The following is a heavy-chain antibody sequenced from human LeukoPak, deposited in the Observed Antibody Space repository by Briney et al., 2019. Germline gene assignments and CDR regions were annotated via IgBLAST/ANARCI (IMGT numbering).Heavy chain of an antibody. Sequence: SETLSLTCTVSGGSISSSDYYWGWIRQPPGKGLEWIASIYYSGTTHYNPSLKSRVTISVDTSKNQFSLKLSSVTAADTAFYYCARGRFWSANDAFDIWGQGTMVTVSS. CDR1: GGSISSSDYY. CDR3: ARGRFWSANDAFDI. CDR2: IYYSGTT. J-gene: IGHJ3*02. V-gene: IGHV4-39*07. D-gene: IGHD3-3*01.